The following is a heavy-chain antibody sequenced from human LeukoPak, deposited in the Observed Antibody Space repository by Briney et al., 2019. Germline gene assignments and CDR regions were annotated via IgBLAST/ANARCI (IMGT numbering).Heavy chain of an antibody. CDR1: GYTFTSYG. D-gene: IGHD2-15*01. CDR2: ISAYNGNT. J-gene: IGHJ6*02. V-gene: IGHV1-18*01. CDR3: ARDWSGGSCYQVNYHYHGMDG. Sequence: ASVKVSCKASGYTFTSYGISWVRQAPGQGLEWMGWISAYNGNTNYAQKLQGRVTMTTDTSTSTAYMELRSLRSDDTAIYYCARDWSGGSCYQVNYHYHGMDGWGQGTTVTVSS.